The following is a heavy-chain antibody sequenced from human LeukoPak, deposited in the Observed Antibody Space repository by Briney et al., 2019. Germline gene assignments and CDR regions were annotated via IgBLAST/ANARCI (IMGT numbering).Heavy chain of an antibody. CDR3: ARGPGLVVVGTEYFQH. V-gene: IGHV1-69*05. Sequence: SVKVSCKASGGTFSSYAIIWVRQAPGQGLEWMGRIIPIFGTANYAQKFQGRVTITTDESTSTAYMELSSLRSEDTAVYYCARGPGLVVVGTEYFQHWGQGTLVTVSS. D-gene: IGHD3-22*01. CDR1: GGTFSSYA. J-gene: IGHJ1*01. CDR2: IIPIFGTA.